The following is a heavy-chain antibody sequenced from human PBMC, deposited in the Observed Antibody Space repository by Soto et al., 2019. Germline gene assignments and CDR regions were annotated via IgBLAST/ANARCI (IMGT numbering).Heavy chain of an antibody. CDR2: IIPILGIA. CDR1: GGTFSSHT. J-gene: IGHJ5*02. D-gene: IGHD3-9*01. V-gene: IGHV1-69*08. Sequence: QVQLVQSGAEVKKPGSSVKVSCKASGGTFSSHTISWVRQAPGQGLEWMGRIIPILGIANYAQKFQGRATITADKCTSTAYVELSSLRSEDTAVYYCAREGAMHYDMLALNWFAPWGQGSLVTVCS. CDR3: AREGAMHYDMLALNWFAP.